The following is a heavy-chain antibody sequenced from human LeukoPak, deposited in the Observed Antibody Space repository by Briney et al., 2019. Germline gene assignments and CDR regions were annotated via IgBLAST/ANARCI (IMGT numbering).Heavy chain of an antibody. J-gene: IGHJ4*02. V-gene: IGHV4-39*01. D-gene: IGHD5-18*01. Sequence: PSETLSLTCTVSGGSISSSSYYWGWIRQPPGRGLEWIASIYYSGSTYYNPSLKSRVTISVDTSKNQFSLKLSSVTAADTAVYYCARHVRPWIQLVIDYWGQGTLVTVSS. CDR3: ARHVRPWIQLVIDY. CDR1: GGSISSSSYY. CDR2: IYYSGST.